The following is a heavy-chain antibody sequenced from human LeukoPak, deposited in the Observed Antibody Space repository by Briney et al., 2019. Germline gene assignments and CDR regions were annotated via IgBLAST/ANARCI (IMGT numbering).Heavy chain of an antibody. CDR1: GGTFSSYA. V-gene: IGHV1-69*13. J-gene: IGHJ6*02. Sequence: SVKVSCKASGGTFSSYAISWVRQAPGQGLEWMGGIIALFGTANYAQKFQGRLTITADESTSTAYMELSSLRSEDTAVYYCARRGYFDWPSERDYYCGMDVWGQGTTVTVSS. D-gene: IGHD3-9*01. CDR2: IIALFGTA. CDR3: ARRGYFDWPSERDYYCGMDV.